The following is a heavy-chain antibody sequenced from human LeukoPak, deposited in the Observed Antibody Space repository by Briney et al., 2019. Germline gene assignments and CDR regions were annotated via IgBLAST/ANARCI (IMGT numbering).Heavy chain of an antibody. CDR3: ARVDSGDYYDSSGYYDY. V-gene: IGHV1-18*01. D-gene: IGHD3-22*01. CDR1: GYTFTSYG. CDR2: ISAYNGNT. J-gene: IGHJ4*02. Sequence: GASVNVSCKASGYTFTSYGISWVRQAPGQGLEWMGWISAYNGNTNYAQKLQGRVTMTTDTSTSTAYMELRSLRSDDTAVYYCARVDSGDYYDSSGYYDYWGQGTLVTVSS.